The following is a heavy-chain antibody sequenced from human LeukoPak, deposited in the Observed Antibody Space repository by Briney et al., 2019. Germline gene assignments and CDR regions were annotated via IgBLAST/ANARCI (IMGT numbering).Heavy chain of an antibody. CDR1: GGSISSYY. J-gene: IGHJ4*02. CDR2: INHSGST. V-gene: IGHV4-34*01. Sequence: SETLSLTCTVSGGSISSYYWSWIRQPPGKGLEWIGEINHSGSTNYNPSLKSRVTISVDTSKNQFSLKLSSVTAADTAVYYCARAHYDYVWGSLHLYYFDYWGQGTLVTVSS. CDR3: ARAHYDYVWGSLHLYYFDY. D-gene: IGHD3-16*01.